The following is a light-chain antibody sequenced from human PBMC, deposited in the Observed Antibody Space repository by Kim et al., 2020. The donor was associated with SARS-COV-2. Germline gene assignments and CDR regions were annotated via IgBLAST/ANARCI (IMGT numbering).Light chain of an antibody. CDR2: SNN. CDR1: SANIVRNI. V-gene: IGLV1-44*01. Sequence: GQRVTTAGSGSSANIVRNIVNWYQQLPGTAPKLLMFSNNQRPSGVPDRFSGSKSGTSASLAISGLRSEEEAHYYCAAWDDSLNGPVFGPGTKVTVL. J-gene: IGLJ1*01. CDR3: AAWDDSLNGPV.